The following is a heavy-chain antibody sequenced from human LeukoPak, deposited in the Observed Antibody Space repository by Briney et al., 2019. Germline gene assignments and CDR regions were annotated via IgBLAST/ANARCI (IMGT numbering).Heavy chain of an antibody. D-gene: IGHD6-13*01. J-gene: IGHJ4*02. V-gene: IGHV3-23*01. CDR3: AKDRPTVYSSSWLHFLDS. CDR2: ISPSGDIL. CDR1: GFTFSSHG. Sequence: GGSLRLSCAASGFTFSSHGMNWVRQAPGKGLEWVSGISPSGDILYYADSVKGRFTISRDNSKNTLYLEMNSLRADDTAVYYCAKDRPTVYSSSWLHFLDSWGQGTLVTVSS.